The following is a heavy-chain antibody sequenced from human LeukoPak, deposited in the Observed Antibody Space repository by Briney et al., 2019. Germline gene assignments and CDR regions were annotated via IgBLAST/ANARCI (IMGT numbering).Heavy chain of an antibody. CDR3: ARDRDYSFAY. CDR2: IGAGTGVGFI. CDR1: GFTFTTYS. Sequence: GGSLRLSCAASGFTFTTYSLNWVRQAPGQGLEWLSYIGAGTGVGFIYYADSVKGRFTISKDNAKNALYLQMDSLNVEDTAIYYCARDRDYSFAYWGQGLLVPVSS. J-gene: IGHJ4*02. V-gene: IGHV3-48*01. D-gene: IGHD4-11*01.